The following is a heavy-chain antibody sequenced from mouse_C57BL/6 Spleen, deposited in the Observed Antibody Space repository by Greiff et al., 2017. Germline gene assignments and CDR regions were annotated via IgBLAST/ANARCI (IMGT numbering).Heavy chain of an antibody. CDR3: ARDYGSSYDAMDY. Sequence: QVTLKESGPGLVAPSQSLSITCTVSGFSLTSYGVHWVRQPPGKGLEWLVVIWSDGSTTYNSALKSRLSISKDNSKSQVFLKMNSLQTDDTAMYYCARDYGSSYDAMDYWGQGTSVTVSS. CDR2: IWSDGST. D-gene: IGHD1-1*01. CDR1: GFSLTSYG. V-gene: IGHV2-6*03. J-gene: IGHJ4*01.